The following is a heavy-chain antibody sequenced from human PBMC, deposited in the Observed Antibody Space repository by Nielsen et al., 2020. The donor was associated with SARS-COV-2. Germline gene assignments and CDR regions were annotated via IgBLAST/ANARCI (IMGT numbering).Heavy chain of an antibody. CDR1: GGSIKTASYY. D-gene: IGHD3-10*01. J-gene: IGHJ6*02. CDR2: IYYSGST. V-gene: IGHV4-31*03. CDR3: ARDLFYGSGSYHYYYGMDV. Sequence: SETLSLTCTVSGGSIKTASYYWSWIRQHPGKGLEWIGYIYYSGSTYYNPSLKSRVTISVDTSKNQFSLKLSSVTAADTAVYYCARDLFYGSGSYHYYYGMDVWGQGTTVTVSS.